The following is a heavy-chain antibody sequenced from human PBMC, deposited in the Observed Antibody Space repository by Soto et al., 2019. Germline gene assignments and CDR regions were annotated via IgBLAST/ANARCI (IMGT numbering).Heavy chain of an antibody. V-gene: IGHV1-69*02. Sequence: SVKVSCKASGGTFSSYTISWVRQAPGQGLEWMGRIIPILGIANYAQKFQGRVTITADKSTSTAYMELSSLRSEDTAVYYCARPDTYYYDSSGYYAAFDIWGQGTMVTVSS. CDR2: IIPILGIA. CDR3: ARPDTYYYDSSGYYAAFDI. CDR1: GGTFSSYT. J-gene: IGHJ3*02. D-gene: IGHD3-22*01.